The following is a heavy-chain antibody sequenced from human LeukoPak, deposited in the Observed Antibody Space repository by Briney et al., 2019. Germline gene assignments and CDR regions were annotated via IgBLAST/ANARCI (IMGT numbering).Heavy chain of an antibody. Sequence: SETLSLTCTVSGGSISTYYWGWIRQPPGKGLEWIGRIYASGSTNYNPSLKSRVTMSVDTSKNQFSLKLSSVTAADTAVYYCARALGVVLPAAIGYYFDYWGQGTLVTVSS. J-gene: IGHJ4*02. CDR2: IYASGST. CDR3: ARALGVVLPAAIGYYFDY. D-gene: IGHD2-2*01. CDR1: GGSISTYY. V-gene: IGHV4-4*07.